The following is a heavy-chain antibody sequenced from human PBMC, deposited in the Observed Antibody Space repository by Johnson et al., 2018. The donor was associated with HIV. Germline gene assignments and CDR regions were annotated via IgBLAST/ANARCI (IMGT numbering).Heavy chain of an antibody. J-gene: IGHJ3*02. CDR2: ISSSGTTK. D-gene: IGHD5-24*01. CDR1: GFTFSDYY. Sequence: QVQLVESGGGLVKPGGSLTVSCAGSGFTFSDYYVTWIRQAPGKGLEVVSYISSSGTTKNYAASVQGRFTISRDNAQNSLYQQMNSMRGEDTAVYYCARPSLKDGYNYGGGFDIWGQGTMVTVSS. CDR3: ARPSLKDGYNYGGGFDI. V-gene: IGHV3-11*01.